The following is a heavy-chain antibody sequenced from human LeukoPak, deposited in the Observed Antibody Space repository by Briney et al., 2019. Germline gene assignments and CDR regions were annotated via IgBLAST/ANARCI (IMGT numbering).Heavy chain of an antibody. D-gene: IGHD4-23*01. Sequence: SETLSLTCTVSGGSISSYYWSWIRQPPGKGLEWIGYIYYSGSTNYNPSLKSQVTISVDTSKNQFSLKLSSVTAADTAVYYCARSVVTGFDFDYWGQGTLVTVSS. V-gene: IGHV4-59*01. J-gene: IGHJ4*02. CDR1: GGSISSYY. CDR3: ARSVVTGFDFDY. CDR2: IYYSGST.